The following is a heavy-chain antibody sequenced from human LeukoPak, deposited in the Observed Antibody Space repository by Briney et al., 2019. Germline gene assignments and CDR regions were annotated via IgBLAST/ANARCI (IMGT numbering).Heavy chain of an antibody. D-gene: IGHD2-8*01. CDR3: AREQFMLKESAFDI. V-gene: IGHV1-18*01. CDR1: GYTFTSYG. CDR2: ISAYNGNT. J-gene: IGHJ3*02. Sequence: GASVKVSCKASGYTFTSYGISWVRQAPGQGLERMGWISAYNGNTNYAQRLQGRVTMTTDTSTSTAYMELRSLRSDDTAVYYCAREQFMLKESAFDIWGQGTMVTVSS.